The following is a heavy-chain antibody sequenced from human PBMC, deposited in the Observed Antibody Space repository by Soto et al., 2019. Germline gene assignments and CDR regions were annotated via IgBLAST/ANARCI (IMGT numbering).Heavy chain of an antibody. V-gene: IGHV3-30-3*01. CDR2: ISYDGNDE. D-gene: IGHD3-10*01. Sequence: SGGSLRLSCVASGFTFSDFPLHWVRRAPGKGLGWVAVISYDGNDESYSDSVKGRFTISRDNSKTTVYLQMNSLRADDMAVYHCARDMRHDYASGRLDYLGQGSLVTVSS. CDR1: GFTFSDFP. CDR3: ARDMRHDYASGRLDY. J-gene: IGHJ4*02.